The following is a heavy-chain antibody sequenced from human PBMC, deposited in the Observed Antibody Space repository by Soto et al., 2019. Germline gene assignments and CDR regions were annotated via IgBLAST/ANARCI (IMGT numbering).Heavy chain of an antibody. CDR1: GYTLTELS. D-gene: IGHD6-19*01. J-gene: IGHJ5*02. V-gene: IGHV1-24*01. CDR2: FDPEDGET. CDR3: ATQFPRGWWFDP. Sequence: ASVKVSCKVSGYTLTELSMHWVRQAPGKGLEWMGGFDPEDGETIYAQKFQGRVTMTEDTSTDTAYMELSSLRSEDTAVYYCATQFPRGWWFDPWGQGTLVTVSS.